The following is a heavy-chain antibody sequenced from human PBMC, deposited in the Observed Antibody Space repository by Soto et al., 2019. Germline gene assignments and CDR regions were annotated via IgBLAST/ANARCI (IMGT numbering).Heavy chain of an antibody. CDR3: ARDFRDSCGGASCMYFDY. CDR1: GYNFFSYG. Sequence: QVQLVQSGAEMKEPGASVRVSCKASGYNFFSYGFSWVRQAPGQGLEWLGWISANNGHTNSADKFQGRLTLTTDATTSTAYMELRSLRSDDTAVYFCARDFRDSCGGASCMYFDYWGQGTLVSVSS. V-gene: IGHV1-18*01. D-gene: IGHD2-21*01. CDR2: ISANNGHT. J-gene: IGHJ4*02.